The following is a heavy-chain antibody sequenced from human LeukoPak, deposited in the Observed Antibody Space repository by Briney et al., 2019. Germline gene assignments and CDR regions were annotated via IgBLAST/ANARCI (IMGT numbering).Heavy chain of an antibody. J-gene: IGHJ4*02. V-gene: IGHV3-21*01. Sequence: PGGSLRLSCAASGFTFSSYSMNWVRQAPGKGLEWVSSISSSSSYIYYADSVKGRFTISRDNAKNSLYLQMNSLRAEDTAVYYCASEYSSSWNSFDYWGQGTLVTVSS. CDR2: ISSSSSYI. D-gene: IGHD6-13*01. CDR1: GFTFSSYS. CDR3: ASEYSSSWNSFDY.